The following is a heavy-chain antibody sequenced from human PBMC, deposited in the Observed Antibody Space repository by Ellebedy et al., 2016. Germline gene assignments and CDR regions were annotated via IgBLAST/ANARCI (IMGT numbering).Heavy chain of an antibody. CDR3: AKGRPSHHDSSDYYFHFDR. CDR2: ISGSGGST. D-gene: IGHD3-22*01. CDR1: GFTFSTYA. J-gene: IGHJ4*02. Sequence: GESLKISXAASGFTFSTYAMSWVRQAPGKGLEWVSAISGSGGSTYYADSVKGRFTISRDNSKNTLYLQMNSLRPEDTAVYYCAKGRPSHHDSSDYYFHFDRWGQGTLVAVSS. V-gene: IGHV3-23*01.